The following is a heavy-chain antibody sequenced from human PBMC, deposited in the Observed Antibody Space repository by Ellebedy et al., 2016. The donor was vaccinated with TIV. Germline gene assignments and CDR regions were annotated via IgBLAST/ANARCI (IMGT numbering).Heavy chain of an antibody. V-gene: IGHV1-69*06. J-gene: IGHJ4*02. D-gene: IGHD2-15*01. CDR3: ARDSLGYCSGGSCYGREDY. CDR2: IIPIFGTA. Sequence: SVKVSCXASGYTFTSYGISWVRQAPGQGLEWMGGIIPIFGTANYAQKFQGRVTITADKSTSTAYMELSSLRSEDTAVYYCARDSLGYCSGGSCYGREDYWGQGTLVTVSS. CDR1: GYTFTSYG.